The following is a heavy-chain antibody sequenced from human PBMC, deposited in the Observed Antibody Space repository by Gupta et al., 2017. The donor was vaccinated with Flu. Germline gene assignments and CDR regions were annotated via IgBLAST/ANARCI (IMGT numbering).Heavy chain of an antibody. V-gene: IGHV5-51*03. CDR2: IYPGDSDT. CDR1: GSSFTSHW. D-gene: IGHD3-16*01. J-gene: IGHJ6*02. Sequence: QLVQSGAEVKTPGESLKISCKGSGSSFTSHWIVWVRQVPGKGLEWVGIIYPGDSDTRYSPSFQGQVTFSADTSITTAYLQWSSLKASDTAMYYCARLRDWGYGMDVWGQGTTVTVSS. CDR3: ARLRDWGYGMDV.